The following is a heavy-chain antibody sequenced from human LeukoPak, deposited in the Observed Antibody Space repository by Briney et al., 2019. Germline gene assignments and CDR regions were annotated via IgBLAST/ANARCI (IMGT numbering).Heavy chain of an antibody. CDR3: AREGCSGGSCYFDY. CDR2: IKQDGSEK. J-gene: IGHJ4*02. Sequence: PGGSLRLSCAASGFTFNSYWMSWVRQAPGKGLEWVANIKQDGSEKYYVDSVKGRFTISRDNAKNSLYLQMNSLRAEDTAVYYCAREGCSGGSCYFDYWAREPWSPSPQ. D-gene: IGHD2-15*01. CDR1: GFTFNSYW. V-gene: IGHV3-7*05.